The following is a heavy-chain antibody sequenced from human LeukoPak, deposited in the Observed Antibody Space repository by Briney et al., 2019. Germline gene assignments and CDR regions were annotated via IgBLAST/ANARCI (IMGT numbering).Heavy chain of an antibody. D-gene: IGHD6-13*01. CDR3: ARDLGSSSSWYGADFDY. J-gene: IGHJ4*02. CDR1: GFTVSSNY. Sequence: GGSLRLSCAASGFTVSSNYMSWVRQAPGKGLEWVSVIYSGGSTYYADSVKGRFTISRDNAKNSLYLQMNSLRAEDTAVYYCARDLGSSSSWYGADFDYWGQGTLVTVSS. V-gene: IGHV3-53*01. CDR2: IYSGGST.